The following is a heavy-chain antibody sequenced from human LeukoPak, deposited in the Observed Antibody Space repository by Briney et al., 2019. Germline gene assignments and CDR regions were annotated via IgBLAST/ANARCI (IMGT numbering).Heavy chain of an antibody. CDR2: IIPIFGTA. J-gene: IGHJ4*02. V-gene: IGHV1-69*13. CDR3: ARRRPDYGELFDY. D-gene: IGHD4-17*01. CDR1: GGTFSSYA. Sequence: SVKVSCKASGGTFSSYAISWVRQAPGQGLEWMGGIIPIFGTANYAQKFQGRATITADESTSTAYMELSSLRSEDTAVYYCARRRPDYGELFDYWGQGTLVTVSS.